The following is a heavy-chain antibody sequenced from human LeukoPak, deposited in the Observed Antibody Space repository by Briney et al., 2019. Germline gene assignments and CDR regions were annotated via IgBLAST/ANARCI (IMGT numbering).Heavy chain of an antibody. D-gene: IGHD3-22*01. CDR1: GFTFSSYA. CDR3: ARDTHYYDSSGYYRVFDY. V-gene: IGHV3-23*01. J-gene: IGHJ4*02. Sequence: GGSLRLSCAASGFTFSSYAMSWVRQAPGKGLEWVSAISGSGGSTYYADSVKGRFTISRDNAKNSLYLQMNSLRAEDTAVYYCARDTHYYDSSGYYRVFDYWGQGTLVTVSS. CDR2: ISGSGGST.